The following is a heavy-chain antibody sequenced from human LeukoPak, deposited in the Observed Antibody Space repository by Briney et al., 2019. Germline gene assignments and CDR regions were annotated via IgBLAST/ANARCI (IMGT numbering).Heavy chain of an antibody. CDR1: GYTFTSYG. J-gene: IGHJ6*03. CDR3: ERVLGYGDYYYYYMDV. V-gene: IGHV1-18*01. CDR2: ISAYNGNT. Sequence: GASVKVSCKASGYTFTSYGISWVRQAPGQGLEWMGWISAYNGNTNYAQKLQGRVTMTTDTSTSTAYMELRSPRSDDTAVYYCERVLGYGDYYYYYMDVWGKGTTVTVSS. D-gene: IGHD4-17*01.